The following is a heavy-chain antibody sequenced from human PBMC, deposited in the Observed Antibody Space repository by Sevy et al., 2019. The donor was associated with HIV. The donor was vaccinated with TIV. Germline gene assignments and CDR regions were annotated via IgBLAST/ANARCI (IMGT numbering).Heavy chain of an antibody. D-gene: IGHD2-15*01. CDR2: ISYDGSNK. CDR3: AKHEAATPYYYYGMDV. J-gene: IGHJ6*02. V-gene: IGHV3-30*18. CDR1: GFTFSSYG. Sequence: GGCLRLSCAASGFTFSSYGMHWVRQAPGKGLERVAVISYDGSNKFYADSVKGRFTLSRDNSKNTLYLQMNSLRADDTAVYYCAKHEAATPYYYYGMDVWGQGTPVTVSS.